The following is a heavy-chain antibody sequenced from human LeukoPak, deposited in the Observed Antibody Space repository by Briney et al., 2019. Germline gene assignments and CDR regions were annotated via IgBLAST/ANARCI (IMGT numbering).Heavy chain of an antibody. CDR1: GGSISSYY. V-gene: IGHV4-4*07. D-gene: IGHD3-22*01. Sequence: SETLSLTCTVSGGSISSYYWSWIRQPAGKGLEWIGRIYTSGSTNYNPSLTSRVTISADKSNNQVSLKLSSVTAADTAVYYCARIHYYDSSGYSDYGGYWFDPWGQGTLVTVSS. CDR3: ARIHYYDSSGYSDYGGYWFDP. CDR2: IYTSGST. J-gene: IGHJ5*02.